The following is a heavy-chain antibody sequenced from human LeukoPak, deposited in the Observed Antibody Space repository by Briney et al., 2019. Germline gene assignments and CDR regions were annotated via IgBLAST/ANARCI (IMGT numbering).Heavy chain of an antibody. CDR1: GGSFSGYY. CDR2: INHSGST. CDR3: ARGVEDVVVPAAIFAYYYYGMDV. V-gene: IGHV4-34*01. J-gene: IGHJ6*04. Sequence: SETLSLTCAVYGGSFSGYYWSWIRQPPGKGLEWIGEINHSGSTNYNPSLKSRVTISVDTSKNQFSPKLSSVTAADTAVYYCARGVEDVVVPAAIFAYYYYGMDVRGKGTTVTVSS. D-gene: IGHD2-2*01.